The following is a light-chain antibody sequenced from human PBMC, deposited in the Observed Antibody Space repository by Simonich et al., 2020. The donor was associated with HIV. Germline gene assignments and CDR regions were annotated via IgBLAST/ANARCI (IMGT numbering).Light chain of an antibody. V-gene: IGKV3-11*01. J-gene: IGKJ4*01. Sequence: EIVLTQSPATLSLSPGERATLPCRASKRVSSYLAVYQQKPGQAPRLLIYDASNRATGIPARFSGSGSGTDFTLTISSLEPEDFAVYYCQQRSNWLTFGGGTKVEIK. CDR1: KRVSSY. CDR3: QQRSNWLT. CDR2: DAS.